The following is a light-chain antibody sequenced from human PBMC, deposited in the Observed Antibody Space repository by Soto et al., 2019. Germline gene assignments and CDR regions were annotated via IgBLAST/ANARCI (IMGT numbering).Light chain of an antibody. J-gene: IGKJ2*01. CDR2: DVS. CDR1: QSIYNW. Sequence: DVQMTQSPSTLSASVGDRVTITCRASQSIYNWLAWYQQKPGKAPTLLIYDVSTLKTGVPSRFSGSGSQTEFTLTISSLQPDDFATYYCQQYHSLHTFGPGTKLEIK. V-gene: IGKV1-5*01. CDR3: QQYHSLHT.